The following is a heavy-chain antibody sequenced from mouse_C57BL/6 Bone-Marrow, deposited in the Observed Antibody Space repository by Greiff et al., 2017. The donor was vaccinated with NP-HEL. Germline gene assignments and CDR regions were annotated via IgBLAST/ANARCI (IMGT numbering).Heavy chain of an antibody. V-gene: IGHV1-58*01. Sequence: VHVKQSGAELVRPGSSVKMSCKTSGYTFTSYGINWVKQRPGQGLEWMGNIYIGNGYTEYNEKFKGKATLTSDTSSSTAYMQLSSLTSEDSAIYFCARKGTWERYFDVWGTGTTVTVSS. CDR3: ARKGTWERYFDV. D-gene: IGHD4-1*01. CDR1: GYTFTSYG. J-gene: IGHJ1*03. CDR2: IYIGNGYT.